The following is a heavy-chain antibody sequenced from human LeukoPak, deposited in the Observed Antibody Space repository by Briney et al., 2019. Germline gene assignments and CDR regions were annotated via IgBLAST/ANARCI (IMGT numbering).Heavy chain of an antibody. CDR1: GNTSTSNY. CDR3: ARNPMTTVTTNYYYGMDV. CDR2: INPSGGST. J-gene: IGHJ6*02. D-gene: IGHD4-11*01. V-gene: IGHV1-46*01. Sequence: ASVKVSCRESGNTSTSNYMHWVRQAPEQGLEWMGIINPSGGSTSYAQKFQGRVTMTRDTSTSTVYMELSSLRSEDTAVYYCARNPMTTVTTNYYYGMDVWGQGTTVTVSS.